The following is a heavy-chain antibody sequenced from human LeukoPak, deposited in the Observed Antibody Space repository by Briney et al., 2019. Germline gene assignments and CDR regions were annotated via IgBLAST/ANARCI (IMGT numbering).Heavy chain of an antibody. J-gene: IGHJ4*02. CDR3: ARDRSYSSSSRGLDY. CDR1: GFSLSNFQ. CDR2: ISLDGSTE. Sequence: GRSLRLSCVASGFSLSNFQMYWVRQAPGKGLEWVSIISLDGSTEFYADSVKGRFTISRDTASNTLYLQMNSLRAEDTAVYYCARDRSYSSSSRGLDYWGQGTLVTVSS. V-gene: IGHV3-30-3*01. D-gene: IGHD6-6*01.